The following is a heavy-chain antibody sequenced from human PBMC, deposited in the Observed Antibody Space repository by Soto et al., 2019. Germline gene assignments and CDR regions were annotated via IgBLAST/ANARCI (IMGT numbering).Heavy chain of an antibody. CDR2: INAYNGNT. Sequence: ASVKVSCKASGYTFTSYGISWARQAPGQGLEWMGWINAYNGNTKYAQKLQGRVTMTTDTSTSTAYMELRSLRSDDTAVYYCARDQAMAQFDYWGQGTLVTVS. CDR3: ARDQAMAQFDY. D-gene: IGHD5-18*01. J-gene: IGHJ4*02. CDR1: GYTFTSYG. V-gene: IGHV1-18*01.